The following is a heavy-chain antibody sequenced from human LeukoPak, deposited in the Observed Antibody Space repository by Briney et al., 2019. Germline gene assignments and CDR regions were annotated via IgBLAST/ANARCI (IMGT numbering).Heavy chain of an antibody. Sequence: ASVKVSCKASGYTFTGYYMHWVRQAPGQGLEWMGWINPNSGGTNYAQKFQGRVTMTRDTSISTAYMELSRLRSDDTAVYYCARVTKWGGYFDWLLSEKETDAFDIWGQGTMVTVSS. D-gene: IGHD3-9*01. J-gene: IGHJ3*02. V-gene: IGHV1-2*02. CDR2: INPNSGGT. CDR3: ARVTKWGGYFDWLLSEKETDAFDI. CDR1: GYTFTGYY.